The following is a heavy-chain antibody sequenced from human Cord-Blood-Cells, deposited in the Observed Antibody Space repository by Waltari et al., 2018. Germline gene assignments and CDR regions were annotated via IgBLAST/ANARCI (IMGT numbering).Heavy chain of an antibody. CDR3: ARAATYYYGSGSSRNWFDP. V-gene: IGHV5-51*01. CDR1: GYSFTSYW. Sequence: EVQLVQSGAEVKKPGESLKISCKGSGYSFTSYWMGWVRQMPGKGRGWMGIDNPCDSDTRYSPAVQGQVTISADKSISTAYRQWSSLKASDTAMYYCARAATYYYGSGSSRNWFDPWGQGTLVTVSS. CDR2: DNPCDSDT. J-gene: IGHJ5*02. D-gene: IGHD3-10*01.